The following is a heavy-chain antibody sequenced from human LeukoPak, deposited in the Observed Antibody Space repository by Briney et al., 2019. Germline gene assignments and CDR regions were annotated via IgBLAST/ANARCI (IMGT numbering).Heavy chain of an antibody. CDR3: AKGYSGYVDY. Sequence: PGRSLRLSCAASGFTFSXXXXXXVRQAPGXXXXWLAVIXXXXSXXXXXXXXXXXXXXSRDNSKNTLYLQMNNLRAEDTAVYYCAKGYSGYVDYWGQGTLVTVSS. CDR2: IXXXXSXX. J-gene: IGHJ4*02. D-gene: IGHD5-12*01. CDR1: GFTFSXXX. V-gene: IGHV3-30*18.